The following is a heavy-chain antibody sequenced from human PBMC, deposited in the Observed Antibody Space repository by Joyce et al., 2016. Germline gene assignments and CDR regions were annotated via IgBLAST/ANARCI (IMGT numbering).Heavy chain of an antibody. CDR3: ARAISVEERA. J-gene: IGHJ5*02. D-gene: IGHD2-21*01. V-gene: IGHV3-66*02. CDR1: GFSVSSKG. CDR2: MNSGGNT. Sequence: EVQLVVSGGGLVQPGDSLRLSCAASGFSVSSKGMHWVRHAPGARLECVSHMNSGGNTYYGDSVKGRFTISRDNSKNTLYLQMNSLRAEYTAVYYCARAISVEERAWGQGTLVTVSS.